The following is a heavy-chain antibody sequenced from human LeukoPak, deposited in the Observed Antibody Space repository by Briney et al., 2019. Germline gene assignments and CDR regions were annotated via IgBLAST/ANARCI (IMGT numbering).Heavy chain of an antibody. J-gene: IGHJ4*02. CDR2: IYHSGST. CDR1: GYSISSGYY. CDR3: ARGTGIVGADFDY. D-gene: IGHD1-26*01. V-gene: IGHV4-38-2*02. Sequence: PSETLSLTCTVSGYSISSGYYWGWIRQPPGKGLEWIGSIYHSGSTYYNPSLKSRVTISVDTPKNQFSLKLGSVTAADTAVYYCARGTGIVGADFDYWGQGTLVTVSS.